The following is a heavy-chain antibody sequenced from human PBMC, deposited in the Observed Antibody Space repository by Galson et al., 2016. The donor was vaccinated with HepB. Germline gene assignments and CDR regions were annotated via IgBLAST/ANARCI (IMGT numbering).Heavy chain of an antibody. D-gene: IGHD6-13*01. J-gene: IGHJ4*02. CDR1: GFTFSRYG. CDR2: IWYDGSNR. Sequence: SLRLSCAASGFTFSRYGMHWVRQAPGKGLEWVAVIWYDGSNRFYADSVQGRFTISRDNSKNTVYLQMNSPRAEDTAVYYCARDRGTRWYAEHDYWGQGTLVTVSS. CDR3: ARDRGTRWYAEHDY. V-gene: IGHV3-33*01.